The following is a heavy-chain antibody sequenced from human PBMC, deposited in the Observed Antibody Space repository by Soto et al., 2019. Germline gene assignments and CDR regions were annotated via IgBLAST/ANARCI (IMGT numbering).Heavy chain of an antibody. CDR2: ISAYNDNT. CDR1: GYTFSSYG. Sequence: QVQLVQSGAEVKKPGASVKVSCKASGYTFSSYGMSWVRQAPGQGLEWMGWISAYNDNTKYAHNLQRRVTMTTDTSTSTAFMELRSLRSDDTAVYYCARESPPADYWGQGTLVTVSS. CDR3: ARESPPADY. J-gene: IGHJ4*02. V-gene: IGHV1-18*01.